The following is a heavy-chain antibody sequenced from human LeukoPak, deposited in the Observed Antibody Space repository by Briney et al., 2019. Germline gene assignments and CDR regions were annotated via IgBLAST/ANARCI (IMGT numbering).Heavy chain of an antibody. CDR2: INPNSGGT. D-gene: IGHD6-19*01. CDR3: ARGYSSGWYEFDY. CDR1: GYTFTGYY. J-gene: IGHJ4*02. V-gene: IGHV1-2*02. Sequence: ASVKVSCKASGYTFTGYYMHWVRQAPGQGLEWMGWINPNSGGTNYAQKFQGRVTMTRDTSISTAYMVLSRLRSDDTAVYYCARGYSSGWYEFDYWGQGTLVTVSS.